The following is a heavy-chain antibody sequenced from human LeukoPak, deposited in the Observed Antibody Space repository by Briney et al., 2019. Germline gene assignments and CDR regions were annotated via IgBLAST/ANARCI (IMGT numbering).Heavy chain of an antibody. CDR3: ARGAPVVPAAIGV. CDR1: GFTFSSYS. J-gene: IGHJ4*02. CDR2: ISSSSSYI. D-gene: IGHD2-2*01. Sequence: GGSLRLSCAASGFTFSSYSMNWVRQAPGKGLEWVSSISSSSSYIYYADSVKGRFTISGDNAKNSLYLQMNSLRAEDTAVYYCARGAPVVPAAIGVWGQGTLVTVSS. V-gene: IGHV3-21*01.